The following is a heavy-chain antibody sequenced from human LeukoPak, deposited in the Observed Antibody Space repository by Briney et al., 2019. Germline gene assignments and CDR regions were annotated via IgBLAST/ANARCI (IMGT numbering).Heavy chain of an antibody. V-gene: IGHV1-2*04. D-gene: IGHD6-13*01. CDR3: ARTNIAAAGYYFDY. CDR2: INPNSGGT. CDR1: GYTFTGYY. Sequence: ASVKVSCKASGYTFTGYYMHWVRQAPGQGLEWMGWINPNSGGTNYAQKFQGWVTMTRDTSISTAHMELSRLRSDDTAVYYCARTNIAAAGYYFDYWGQGTLVTVSS. J-gene: IGHJ4*02.